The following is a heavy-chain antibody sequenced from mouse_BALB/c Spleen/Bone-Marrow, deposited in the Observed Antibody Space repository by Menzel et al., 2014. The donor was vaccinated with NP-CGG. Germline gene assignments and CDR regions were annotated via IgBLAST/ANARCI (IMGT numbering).Heavy chain of an antibody. J-gene: IGHJ4*01. CDR1: GYTLSSDY. CDR3: TRSRRAMDY. D-gene: IGHD2-12*01. V-gene: IGHV1S81*02. CDR2: INPSNGGT. Sequence: VQLQQSGAELVKPGASVKLSCKASGYTLSSDYMYWVKQRPGQGLEWIGEINPSNGGTNFNEKFKSKATLTGDKSSSTAYMQLSSLTSEDSAVYYCTRSRRAMDYWGQGTSVTVSS.